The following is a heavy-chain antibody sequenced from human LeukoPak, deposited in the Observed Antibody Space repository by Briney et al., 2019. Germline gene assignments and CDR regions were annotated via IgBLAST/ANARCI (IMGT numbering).Heavy chain of an antibody. CDR2: ISTSGGST. Sequence: GGSLRLSCAASGFTFSSYAMSWVRQAPGKGLEWVSGISTSGGSTYYTDSVKGRFTISRDNSKKTLYLQMNSLRAEDTAVYYCAKDPFVFESGSYLIDYWGQGTLVTVST. V-gene: IGHV3-23*01. CDR3: AKDPFVFESGSYLIDY. D-gene: IGHD1-26*01. J-gene: IGHJ4*02. CDR1: GFTFSSYA.